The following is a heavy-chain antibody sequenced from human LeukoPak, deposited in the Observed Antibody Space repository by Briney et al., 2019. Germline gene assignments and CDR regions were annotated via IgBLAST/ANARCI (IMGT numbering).Heavy chain of an antibody. CDR1: GGSISSSNDY. Sequence: SETLSLTCTVSGGSISSSNDYWGWLRQPPGKGLEWIGSIYYSGTTYYSPSLKSRVTISVDTSKNQFSVKLTSVTAADTAVYYCWRSGAAEGPTHNWFDPWGQGTLVTVSS. V-gene: IGHV4-39*01. D-gene: IGHD6-13*01. CDR3: WRSGAAEGPTHNWFDP. CDR2: IYYSGTT. J-gene: IGHJ5*02.